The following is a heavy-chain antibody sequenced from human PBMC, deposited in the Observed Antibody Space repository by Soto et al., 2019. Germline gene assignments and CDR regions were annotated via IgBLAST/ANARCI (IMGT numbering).Heavy chain of an antibody. CDR1: GGSISSYY. Sequence: SETLSLTCSVSGGSISSYYWSWIRQPPGKGLEWIGYIYYSGSTNYNPSLKSRVTISVDTSKNQFSLKLSSVTAADTAVYYCARRSLMFYGDYQYFLTVWAKGTSV. V-gene: IGHV4-59*01. D-gene: IGHD4-17*01. J-gene: IGHJ6*03. CDR2: IYYSGST. CDR3: ARRSLMFYGDYQYFLTV.